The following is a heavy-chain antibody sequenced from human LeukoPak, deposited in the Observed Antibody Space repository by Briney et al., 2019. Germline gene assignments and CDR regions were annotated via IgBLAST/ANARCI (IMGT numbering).Heavy chain of an antibody. CDR3: ARVEAGYSLDH. Sequence: ASVKVSCKASGYTFTDYYIHWVRQVPGHGLEWMGRINPNYAGTSYAQKFQGRVSMTRDTSISTTYMELSRLTSDDTAVYYRARVEAGYSLDHWGQGTLVTVSS. D-gene: IGHD4-23*01. V-gene: IGHV1-2*06. CDR2: INPNYAGT. J-gene: IGHJ4*02. CDR1: GYTFTDYY.